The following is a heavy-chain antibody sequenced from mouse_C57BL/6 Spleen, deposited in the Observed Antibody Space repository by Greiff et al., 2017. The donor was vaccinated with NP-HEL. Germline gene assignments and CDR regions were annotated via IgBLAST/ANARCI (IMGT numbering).Heavy chain of an antibody. CDR1: GFSLTSYG. Sequence: QVQLQQSGPGLVQPSQSLSITCTVSGFSLTSYGVHWVRQSPGKGLEWLGVIWSGGSTDYNAALISILSISNDNSKSQLFFKMTSLQAHDTAIYYCARNSMITTNWYFDVWGTGTTVTVSS. J-gene: IGHJ1*03. CDR2: IWSGGST. V-gene: IGHV2-2*01. CDR3: ARNSMITTNWYFDV. D-gene: IGHD2-4*01.